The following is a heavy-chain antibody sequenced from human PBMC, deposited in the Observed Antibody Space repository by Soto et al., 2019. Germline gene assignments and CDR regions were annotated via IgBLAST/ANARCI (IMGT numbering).Heavy chain of an antibody. J-gene: IGHJ6*02. Sequence: EVQLVESGGGLVQPGGSLRLSCAASGFTFSVYWMHWVRQAPGKGLVWVSRIDRDGSTTSYADSVKGRFTNSRYNAKRTLYLKMNSRRAEDTAVYYCARPGHSNYGPGVYVWGQGTTVTVSS. CDR2: IDRDGSTT. CDR1: GFTFSVYW. CDR3: ARPGHSNYGPGVYV. V-gene: IGHV3-74*01. D-gene: IGHD4-4*01.